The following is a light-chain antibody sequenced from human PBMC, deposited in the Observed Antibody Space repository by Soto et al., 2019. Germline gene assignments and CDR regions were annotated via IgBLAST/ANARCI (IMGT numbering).Light chain of an antibody. CDR2: GTS. CDR3: QRYNDWPPWT. Sequence: EIGLSQSPGTLSLSPGERATLSCRASQSVSSSYLAWYQQKPGQAPRLLIYGTSSRATGIPDRFSGSGSGTDFTLSISSLQSEDFAVYYCQRYNDWPPWTFGQGTKVDIK. V-gene: IGKV3-20*01. J-gene: IGKJ1*01. CDR1: QSVSSSY.